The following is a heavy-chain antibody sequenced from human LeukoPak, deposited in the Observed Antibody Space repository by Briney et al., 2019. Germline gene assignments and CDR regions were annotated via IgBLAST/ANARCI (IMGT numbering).Heavy chain of an antibody. J-gene: IGHJ3*02. CDR3: AGHLTTLDSYAFHI. Sequence: ASVKVSCKASGYTFTSYGISWVRQAPGQGLEWMGWISAYNGNTNYAQKLQGRVTMTTDTSTSTAYMELRSLRSDDTAVYYCAGHLTTLDSYAFHIRGQGTMVTVSS. V-gene: IGHV1-18*01. CDR1: GYTFTSYG. D-gene: IGHD4-11*01. CDR2: ISAYNGNT.